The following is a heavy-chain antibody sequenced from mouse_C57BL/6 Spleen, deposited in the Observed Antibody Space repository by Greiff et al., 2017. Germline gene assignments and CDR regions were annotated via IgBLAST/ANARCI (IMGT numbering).Heavy chain of an antibody. CDR3: ARQGDYYGSSDWYFDV. V-gene: IGHV5-6*01. CDR1: GFTFSSYG. J-gene: IGHJ1*03. Sequence: EVQGVESGGDLVKPGGSLKLSCAASGFTFSSYGMSWVRQTPDKRLEWVATISSGGSYTYYPDSVKGRFTISRDNAKNTLYLQMSSLKSEDTAMYYCARQGDYYGSSDWYFDVWGTGTTVTVSS. D-gene: IGHD1-1*01. CDR2: ISSGGSYT.